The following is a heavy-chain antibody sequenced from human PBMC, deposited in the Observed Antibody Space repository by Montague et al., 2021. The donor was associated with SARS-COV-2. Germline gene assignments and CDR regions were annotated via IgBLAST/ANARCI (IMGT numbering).Heavy chain of an antibody. CDR1: GDSFSGYY. CDR2: IYYSGST. Sequence: SETLSLTCAVYGDSFSGYYWNWIRQPPGKGLEWIGYIYYSGSTDYNPSLKSRVTISVDTSKNQFSLKLSSVTAADTAVYYCARRGQGTMVRGVIISAFDIWGQGTMVTVSS. V-gene: IGHV4-59*08. CDR3: ARRGQGTMVRGVIISAFDI. D-gene: IGHD3-10*01. J-gene: IGHJ3*02.